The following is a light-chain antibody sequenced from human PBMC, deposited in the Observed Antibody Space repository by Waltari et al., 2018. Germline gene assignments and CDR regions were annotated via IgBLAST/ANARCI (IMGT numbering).Light chain of an antibody. CDR3: QQYVNSPLT. V-gene: IGKV3-20*01. CDR1: QSLTSSY. CDR2: GAS. Sequence: EIVLTQSPGTLSLSPGERATLSCRASQSLTSSYLAWYQQEPGQAPRLLIYGASRRATDIPDRFSGSGSGTDFTLTISRLEPEDSAVYYCQQYVNSPLTFGQGTRLEIK. J-gene: IGKJ5*01.